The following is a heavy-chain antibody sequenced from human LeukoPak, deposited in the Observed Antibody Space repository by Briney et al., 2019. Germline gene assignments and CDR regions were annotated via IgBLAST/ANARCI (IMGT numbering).Heavy chain of an antibody. Sequence: GGSLRLSCAASGFTFSSYGMHWVRQAPGKGLEWVAVIWYDGSNKYYADSVKGRFTISRDNSKNTLYLQMNSLRAEDTAVYYCASDPSRGAMYYFDYWGQGTLVTVSS. CDR1: GFTFSSYG. V-gene: IGHV3-33*01. D-gene: IGHD3-10*01. CDR2: IWYDGSNK. CDR3: ASDPSRGAMYYFDY. J-gene: IGHJ4*02.